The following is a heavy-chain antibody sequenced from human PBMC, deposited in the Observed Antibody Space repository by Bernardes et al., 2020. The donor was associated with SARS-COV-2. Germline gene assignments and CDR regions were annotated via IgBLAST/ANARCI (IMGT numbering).Heavy chain of an antibody. J-gene: IGHJ6*02. CDR2: IDPSDSYT. D-gene: IGHD2-2*01. CDR3: ARGEYQLLPDGMDV. CDR1: GYSFTRYW. Sequence: GAYLKSSCNGSGYSFTRYWISWVRPIPGKGLEWMGRIDPSDSYTNYSPSFQGHVTISADKSISTAYLQWSSLKASDTAMYYCARGEYQLLPDGMDVWGQGTTVTVSS. V-gene: IGHV5-10-1*01.